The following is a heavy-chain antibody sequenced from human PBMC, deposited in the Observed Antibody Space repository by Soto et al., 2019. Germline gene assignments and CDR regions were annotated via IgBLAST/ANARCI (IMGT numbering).Heavy chain of an antibody. V-gene: IGHV4-61*01. CDR1: GGSVTSGSYH. CDR3: ARVGWGGES. D-gene: IGHD3-10*01. CDR2: KPYTGSP. J-gene: IGHJ5*02. Sequence: QVQLQESGPGLVKPSETLSLTCSVSGGSVTSGSYHWSWIRQPPGKGLEWIGFKPYTGSPDYNPSLRSRVGILIERSKNQCSLKLSSVTAADRAVYFWARVGWGGESWGQGTLVTVSS.